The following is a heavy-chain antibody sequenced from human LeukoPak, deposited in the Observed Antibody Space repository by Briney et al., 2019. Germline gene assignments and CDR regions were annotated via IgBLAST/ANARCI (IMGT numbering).Heavy chain of an antibody. Sequence: SETLSLTCTVSGGSIRSSSYYWGWIRQPPGKGLEWIGSIYYSVSTYYNPSLKSRVTISVDTAKNQFSLKLSSVTAADTAVYYCARDLYSSRTNDAFVIWGQGTMVTVSS. J-gene: IGHJ3*02. CDR1: GGSIRSSSYY. V-gene: IGHV4-39*07. CDR2: IYYSVST. D-gene: IGHD6-13*01. CDR3: ARDLYSSRTNDAFVI.